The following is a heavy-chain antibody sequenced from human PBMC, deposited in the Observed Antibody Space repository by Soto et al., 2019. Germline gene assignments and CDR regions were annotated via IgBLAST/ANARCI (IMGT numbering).Heavy chain of an antibody. CDR3: SKGYLDDTLAFYF. J-gene: IGHJ4*02. Sequence: GGSLSLSCAASGFTFSRYAMSWVRQAPGKGLEWVSAISGSGGSTYYADSVKGRFTISRDNSKNTLYLQMNSLRAEVTAVYYCSKGYLDDTLAFYFWAQGTLATVSP. D-gene: IGHD3-9*01. V-gene: IGHV3-23*01. CDR2: ISGSGGST. CDR1: GFTFSRYA.